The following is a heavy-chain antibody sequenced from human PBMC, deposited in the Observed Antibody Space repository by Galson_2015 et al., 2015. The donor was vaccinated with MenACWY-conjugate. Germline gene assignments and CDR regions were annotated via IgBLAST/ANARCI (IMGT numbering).Heavy chain of an antibody. D-gene: IGHD1-26*01. V-gene: IGHV5-51*01. Sequence: QSGAEVKKPGESLKISCKGSGYSFTSYWIGWVRQMPGKGLEWMGIIYPGDSDTRYSPSFQGQVTISADKSISTAYLQWSGLKASDTAMYYCARLIYGGSYHDAFDIWGQGTMVTVSS. CDR2: IYPGDSDT. CDR1: GYSFTSYW. CDR3: ARLIYGGSYHDAFDI. J-gene: IGHJ3*02.